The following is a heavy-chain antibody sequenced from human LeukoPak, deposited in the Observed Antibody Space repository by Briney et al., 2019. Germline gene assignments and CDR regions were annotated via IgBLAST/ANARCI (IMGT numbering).Heavy chain of an antibody. CDR1: GFTFDDYA. CDR2: ISWNSGSI. D-gene: IGHD3-10*01. J-gene: IGHJ6*02. CDR3: AKDIGYYGSGKNGMDV. V-gene: IGHV3-9*01. Sequence: GRSLRLSCAASGFTFDDYAMHWVRQAPGKGLEWVSGISWNSGSIGYADSVKGRFTISRDNAKNSLYLQMSSLRAEDTALYYCAKDIGYYGSGKNGMDVWGQGTTVTVSS.